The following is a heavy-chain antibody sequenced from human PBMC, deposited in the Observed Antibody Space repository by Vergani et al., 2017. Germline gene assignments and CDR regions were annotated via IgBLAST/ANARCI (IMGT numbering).Heavy chain of an antibody. V-gene: IGHV4-34*01. CDR2: INHSGST. J-gene: IGHJ4*02. D-gene: IGHD3-16*02. CDR3: AGSRACGGVIAN. Sequence: QVQLQQWGAGLLKPSETLSLTCAVYGGSFSDYYWSWIRQPPGKGLEWSGEINHSGSTNYNPSLKSRVTISVDTTKNQFSLKLNSVTAADTAEYYCAGSRACGGVIANWGQGTLVTVSS. CDR1: GGSFSDYY.